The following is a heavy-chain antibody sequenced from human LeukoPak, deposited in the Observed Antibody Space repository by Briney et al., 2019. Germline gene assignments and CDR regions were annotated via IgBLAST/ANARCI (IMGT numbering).Heavy chain of an antibody. CDR1: GGTFSSYA. CDR3: ASMRLGEDIVVVPAAD. D-gene: IGHD2-2*01. CDR2: IIPIFGTA. V-gene: IGHV1-69*06. Sequence: SVKVSCKASGGTFSSYAISWVRQAPGQGLEWMGGIIPIFGTANYAQKFQGRVTITADKSTSTAYMELSSLRSEDTSVYYCASMRLGEDIVVVPAADWGQGTLVTVSS. J-gene: IGHJ4*02.